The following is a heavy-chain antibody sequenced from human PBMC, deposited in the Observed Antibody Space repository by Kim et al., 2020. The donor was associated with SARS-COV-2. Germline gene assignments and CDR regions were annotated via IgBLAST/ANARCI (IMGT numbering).Heavy chain of an antibody. V-gene: IGHV4-34*01. Sequence: SETLSLTCAVYGGSFSGYYWSWIRQPPGKGLEWIGEINHSGSTNYNPSLKSRVTISVDTSKNQFSLKLSSVTAADTAVYYCARLPEVIRLGLNWFDPWGQGTLVTVSS. CDR2: INHSGST. J-gene: IGHJ5*02. CDR3: ARLPEVIRLGLNWFDP. D-gene: IGHD3-16*02. CDR1: GGSFSGYY.